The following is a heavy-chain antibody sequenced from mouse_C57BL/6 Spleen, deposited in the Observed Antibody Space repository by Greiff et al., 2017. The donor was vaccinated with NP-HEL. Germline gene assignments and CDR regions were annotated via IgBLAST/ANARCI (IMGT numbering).Heavy chain of an antibody. J-gene: IGHJ3*01. CDR3: AAGSRGTWFAY. Sequence: VQLKESGGGLVKPGGSLKLSCAASGFTFSDYGMHWVRQAPEKGLEWVAYISSGSSTMYYADTVKGRFTISRDNAKNTLFLQMTSLRSEDTAMYYCAAGSRGTWFAYWGQGTLVTVSA. CDR2: ISSGSSTM. D-gene: IGHD1-1*01. CDR1: GFTFSDYG. V-gene: IGHV5-17*01.